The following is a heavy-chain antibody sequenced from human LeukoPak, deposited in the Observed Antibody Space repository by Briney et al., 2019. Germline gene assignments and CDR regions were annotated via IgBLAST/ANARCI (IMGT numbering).Heavy chain of an antibody. CDR2: ISSSSSTI. CDR1: GFTFSSYA. Sequence: PGGSLRLSCAASGFTFSSYAMHWVRQAPGKGLEWVSYISSSSSTIYYADSVKGRFTISRDNAKNSLYLQMNSLRDEDTAVYYCARTWGMRYSYGDDAFDIWGQGTMVTVSS. D-gene: IGHD5-18*01. J-gene: IGHJ3*02. V-gene: IGHV3-48*02. CDR3: ARTWGMRYSYGDDAFDI.